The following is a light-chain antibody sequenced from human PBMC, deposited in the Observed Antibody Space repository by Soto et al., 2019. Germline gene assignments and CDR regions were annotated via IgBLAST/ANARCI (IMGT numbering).Light chain of an antibody. J-gene: IGKJ3*01. CDR3: QHYGTSAL. Sequence: EIVLTQSPGTLSLSPGERATLSCRASQSVSSSYLAWYQQKPGQAPRLLIYGASSRATGIPDRFSGSGSGTDFTLTISILEPEYFAVYYCQHYGTSALFGPGTKVDIK. CDR1: QSVSSSY. CDR2: GAS. V-gene: IGKV3-20*01.